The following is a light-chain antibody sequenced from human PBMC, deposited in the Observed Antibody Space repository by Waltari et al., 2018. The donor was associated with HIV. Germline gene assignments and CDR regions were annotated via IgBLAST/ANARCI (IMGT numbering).Light chain of an antibody. CDR1: QSISSW. J-gene: IGKJ1*01. V-gene: IGKV1-5*03. CDR2: KAS. Sequence: IQMTQSPSTLSATVGDRVTITCRASQSISSWLAWYQQKSGKAPKLLIYKASSLESGVPSRFSGSGSGTEFTLTISSLQPDDFATYYCQQHNSYSWTFGQGTKVELK. CDR3: QQHNSYSWT.